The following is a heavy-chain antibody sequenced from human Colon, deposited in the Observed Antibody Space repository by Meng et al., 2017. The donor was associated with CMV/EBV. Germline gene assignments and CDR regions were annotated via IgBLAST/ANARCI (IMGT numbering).Heavy chain of an antibody. CDR3: ATGYSNSWYSFDY. CDR2: TNNDGRSP. D-gene: IGHD6-13*01. J-gene: IGHJ4*01. Sequence: DSGFAFSGYWMHWVRQAAGKGLVWVSRTNNDGRSPSYADSVKGRFTISRDNAKNTLYLQMNSLGAEDTAVYYCATGYSNSWYSFDYWGLGTLVTVSS. CDR1: GFAFSGYW. V-gene: IGHV3-74*01.